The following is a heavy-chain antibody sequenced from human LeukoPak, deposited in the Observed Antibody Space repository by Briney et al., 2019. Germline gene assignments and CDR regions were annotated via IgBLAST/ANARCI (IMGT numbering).Heavy chain of an antibody. CDR1: GSTFSSSW. CDR3: ARAIAAGVFDF. J-gene: IGHJ3*01. V-gene: IGHV3-74*01. D-gene: IGHD6-13*01. CDR2: INSDGGSI. Sequence: PGGSLRLSCAASGSTFSSSWMHWVRQVPGKGLVWVSYINSDGGSINYADSVKGRFTISRDNAKNTLYLQINSLRAEDTALYLCARAIAAGVFDFLGQGTMVTVSS.